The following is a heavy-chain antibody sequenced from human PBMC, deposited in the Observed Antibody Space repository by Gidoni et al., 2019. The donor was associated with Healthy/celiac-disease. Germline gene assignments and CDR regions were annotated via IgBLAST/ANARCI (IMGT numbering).Heavy chain of an antibody. CDR1: GFTVSSNY. D-gene: IGHD1-26*01. J-gene: IGHJ4*02. CDR2: IYSGGST. Sequence: EVQLVESGGGLIQPGGSLRLSCAASGFTVSSNYMSWVRQAPGKGLEWVSVIYSGGSTYYADSVKGRFTISRDNSKNTLYLQMNSLRAEDTAVYYCARLSWELLPYFDYWGQGTLVTVSS. V-gene: IGHV3-53*01. CDR3: ARLSWELLPYFDY.